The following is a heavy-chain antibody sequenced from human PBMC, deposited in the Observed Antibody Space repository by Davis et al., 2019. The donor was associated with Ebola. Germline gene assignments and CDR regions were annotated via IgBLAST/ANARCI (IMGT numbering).Heavy chain of an antibody. D-gene: IGHD6-13*01. V-gene: IGHV3-7*03. Sequence: PGGSLRLSCAASGFTFSSYWMSWVRQAPGKGLEWVANIKQDGSEKYYVDSVKGRFTISRDNAKNSLYLQMNSLRAEDTAVYYCARDSWKTAAGNFDYWGQGTLVTVSS. CDR3: ARDSWKTAAGNFDY. CDR1: GFTFSSYW. CDR2: IKQDGSEK. J-gene: IGHJ4*02.